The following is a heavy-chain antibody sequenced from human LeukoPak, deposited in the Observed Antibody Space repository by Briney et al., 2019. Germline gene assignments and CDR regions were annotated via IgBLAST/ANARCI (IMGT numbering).Heavy chain of an antibody. J-gene: IGHJ4*02. CDR2: ISSSSSYI. D-gene: IGHD3-22*01. CDR3: ARDGSYDSSGYLDY. CDR1: GFTFSSYA. V-gene: IGHV3-21*01. Sequence: GGSLRLSCAASGFTFSSYAMSWVRQAPGKGLEWVSSISSSSSYIYYADSVKGRFTISRDNAKNSLYLQMNSLRAEDTAVYYCARDGSYDSSGYLDYWGQGTLVTVSS.